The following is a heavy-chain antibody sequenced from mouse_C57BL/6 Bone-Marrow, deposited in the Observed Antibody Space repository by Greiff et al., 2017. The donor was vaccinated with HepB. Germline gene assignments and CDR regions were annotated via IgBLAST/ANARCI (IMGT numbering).Heavy chain of an antibody. CDR1: GFSLTSYG. J-gene: IGHJ1*03. CDR2: IWSGGST. D-gene: IGHD1-1*01. V-gene: IGHV2-2*01. CDR3: ARKADYYGKDWYFDV. Sequence: QVQLKESGPGLVQPSQSLSITCTVSGFSLTSYGVHWVRQSPGKGLEWLGVIWSGGSTDYNAAFISRLSISKDNSKSQVFFKMNSLQADDTAIYYCARKADYYGKDWYFDVWGTGTTVTVSS.